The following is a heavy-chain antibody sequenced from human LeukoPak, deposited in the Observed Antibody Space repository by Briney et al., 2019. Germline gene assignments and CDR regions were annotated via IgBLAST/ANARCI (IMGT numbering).Heavy chain of an antibody. CDR3: ARLVGLSTTASY. CDR1: GYTFTGYY. V-gene: IGHV1-2*02. CDR2: INPTSGGT. J-gene: IGHJ4*02. D-gene: IGHD5/OR15-5a*01. Sequence: ASVKVSCKASGYTFTGYYLHWVRQAPGQGLEWMGWINPTSGGTNYAQKFQDRVTMTRDTSINTAYLELSRLTSDDTAVYYCARLVGLSTTASYWGQGTLVIVSS.